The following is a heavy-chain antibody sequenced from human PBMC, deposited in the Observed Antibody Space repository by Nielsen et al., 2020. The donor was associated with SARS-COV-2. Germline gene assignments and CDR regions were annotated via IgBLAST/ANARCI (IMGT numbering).Heavy chain of an antibody. J-gene: IGHJ6*02. D-gene: IGHD4-11*01. Sequence: ASVKVSCKASGGTFSSYAISWVRQAPGQGLEWMGWISAYNGNTNYAQKLQGRVTMTTDTSTSTAYMELRSLRSDDTAVYYCARDQRRYTNYPDYYGMDVWGQGTTVTVSS. V-gene: IGHV1-18*01. CDR3: ARDQRRYTNYPDYYGMDV. CDR1: GGTFSSYA. CDR2: ISAYNGNT.